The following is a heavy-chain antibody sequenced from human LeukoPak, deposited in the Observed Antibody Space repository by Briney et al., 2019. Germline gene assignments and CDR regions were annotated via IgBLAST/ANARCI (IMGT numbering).Heavy chain of an antibody. V-gene: IGHV1-69*08. D-gene: IGHD3-9*01. J-gene: IGHJ5*02. CDR3: ARSGLRYFDWLDPNWFDP. CDR1: GGTFSSYT. CDR2: IIPILGTA. Sequence: ASVKVSCKASGGTFSSYTISWVRQAPGQGLEWMGRIIPILGTANYAQKFQGRVTITADESTSTAYMELSSLRSEDTAVYYCARSGLRYFDWLDPNWFDPWGQGTLVTVSS.